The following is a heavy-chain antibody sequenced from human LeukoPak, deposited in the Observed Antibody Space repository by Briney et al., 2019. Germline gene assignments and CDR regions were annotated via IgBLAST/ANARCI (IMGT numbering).Heavy chain of an antibody. CDR2: ISWNSGSI. J-gene: IGHJ3*02. V-gene: IGHV3-9*01. CDR1: GFTFDDYA. CDR3: AKDSGSYFNDAFDI. D-gene: IGHD1-26*01. Sequence: PGGSLRLSCAASGFTFDDYAMHWVRQAPGKGLEWVSGISWNSGSIGYADSVKGRFTISRDNAKNSLYLQMNSLRAEDTALYYCAKDSGSYFNDAFDIWGQGTMVTVSS.